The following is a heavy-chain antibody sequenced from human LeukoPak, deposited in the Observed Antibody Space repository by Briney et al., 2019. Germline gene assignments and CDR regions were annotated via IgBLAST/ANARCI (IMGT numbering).Heavy chain of an antibody. J-gene: IGHJ4*02. CDR2: INPNSGGT. V-gene: IGHV1-2*06. CDR1: GYTFTGYY. D-gene: IGHD3-22*01. Sequence: ASVKVSCKASGYTFTGYYMHWVRPAPGQGLEWMGRINPNSGGTNYAQKFQGRVTMTRDTSSSTAYMELSRLRSDDTAVYYCARVQSEYYYDSSGYYYWGQGTLVTVSS. CDR3: ARVQSEYYYDSSGYYY.